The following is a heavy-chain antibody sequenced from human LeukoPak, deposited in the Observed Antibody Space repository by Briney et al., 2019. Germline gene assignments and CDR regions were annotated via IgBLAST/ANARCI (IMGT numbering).Heavy chain of an antibody. CDR1: GGSISSSNW. Sequence: PSGTLSLTCAVSGGSISSSNWWSWVRQPPGKGLEWIGEIYHSGSTNYNPSLKSRVTISVDKSKNQFSLKLSSVTAADTAVYYCARDSIVATKGAFDIWGQGTMVTVSS. D-gene: IGHD5-12*01. CDR3: ARDSIVATKGAFDI. CDR2: IYHSGST. J-gene: IGHJ3*02. V-gene: IGHV4-4*02.